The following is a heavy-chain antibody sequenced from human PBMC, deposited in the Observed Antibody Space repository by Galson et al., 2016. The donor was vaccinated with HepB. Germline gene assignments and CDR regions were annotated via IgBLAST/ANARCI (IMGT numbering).Heavy chain of an antibody. Sequence: ETLSLTCTVSGGSISSYYWSWIRQPPGKGLEWIGYYSGSTNYNPSLKSRVTILVDTSKNKFSLKMISVTAADTAGYYCARVGPDPNGDGYNLGAFNIWGQGAMVTASS. J-gene: IGHJ3*02. CDR2: YSGST. V-gene: IGHV4-59*01. CDR1: GGSISSYY. CDR3: ARVGPDPNGDGYNLGAFNI. D-gene: IGHD5-24*01.